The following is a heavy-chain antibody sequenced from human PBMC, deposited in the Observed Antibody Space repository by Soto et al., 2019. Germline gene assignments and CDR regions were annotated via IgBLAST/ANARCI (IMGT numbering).Heavy chain of an antibody. CDR1: GFTFTSYA. CDR2: ISSSSDYI. Sequence: XGSLRRGCAASGFTFTSYAMNWVRQAPGKGLEWVSSISSSSDYIYYADSMKGRVTISRDNAKNSLFLDMNSLTGEDTAVYYCARARVYATGPLDFWGQGTLVTVSS. V-gene: IGHV3-21*06. CDR3: ARARVYATGPLDF. D-gene: IGHD6-13*01. J-gene: IGHJ4*02.